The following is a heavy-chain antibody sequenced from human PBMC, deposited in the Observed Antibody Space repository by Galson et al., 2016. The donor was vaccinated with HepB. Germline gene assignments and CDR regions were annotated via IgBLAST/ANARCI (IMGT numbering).Heavy chain of an antibody. V-gene: IGHV4-59*01. D-gene: IGHD6-19*01. CDR2: IYYSGST. Sequence: ETLSLTCTVSGGSISTYYWSWIRQSPGKGLEWIGYIYYSGSTNYNPSLKSRVTISVDTSKSQFSLKLGSVTAADTAVYYCARASPRDSSGWYPDAFDIWGPGTMVTVSS. CDR3: ARASPRDSSGWYPDAFDI. CDR1: GGSISTYY. J-gene: IGHJ3*02.